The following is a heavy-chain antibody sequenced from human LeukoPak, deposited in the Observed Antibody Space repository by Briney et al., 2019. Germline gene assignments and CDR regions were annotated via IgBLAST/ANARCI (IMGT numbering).Heavy chain of an antibody. D-gene: IGHD5-18*01. CDR3: ARDERWIQFNY. Sequence: PGGSLILSCASSGFTFSNYWMSWIRQTPEKGLEWVANIKHDGSQKYYVDSVKGRFTISRDNAKDSLYLQMTSLRAEDTAVYYCARDERWIQFNYWGQGTLVTVSS. CDR2: IKHDGSQK. J-gene: IGHJ4*01. V-gene: IGHV3-7*01. CDR1: GFTFSNYW.